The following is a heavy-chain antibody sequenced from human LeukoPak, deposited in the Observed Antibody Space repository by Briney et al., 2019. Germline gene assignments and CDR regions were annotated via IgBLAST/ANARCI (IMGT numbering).Heavy chain of an antibody. J-gene: IGHJ4*02. D-gene: IGHD6-13*01. CDR2: IYYSGST. CDR3: ARLEQRLVRYGWDY. CDR1: GGSISSSSYY. V-gene: IGHV4-39*01. Sequence: SETLSLTCTVSGGSISSSSYYWGWIRQPPGKGLEWIGSIYYSGSTYYNPSLKSRVTISVDTSKNQFSLKLSSVTAADTAVYYCARLEQRLVRYGWDYWGQGTLVTVSS.